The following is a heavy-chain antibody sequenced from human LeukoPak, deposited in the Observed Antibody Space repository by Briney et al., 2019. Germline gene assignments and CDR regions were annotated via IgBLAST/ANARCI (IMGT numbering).Heavy chain of an antibody. J-gene: IGHJ4*02. Sequence: GGSLRLSCAASGFTFDDYAMHWVRQAPGKGLEWVSGISWNSGSITYADSVKGRFTISRDNAKNSLYPQMNSLRAEDTALYYCAKDRSGSYSSFDCWGQGTLVTVSS. CDR2: ISWNSGSI. D-gene: IGHD1-26*01. CDR1: GFTFDDYA. CDR3: AKDRSGSYSSFDC. V-gene: IGHV3-9*01.